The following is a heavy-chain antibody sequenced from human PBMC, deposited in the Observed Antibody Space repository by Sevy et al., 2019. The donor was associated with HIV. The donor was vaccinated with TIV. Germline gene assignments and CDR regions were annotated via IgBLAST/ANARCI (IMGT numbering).Heavy chain of an antibody. CDR2: FDPEDGET. V-gene: IGHV1-24*01. D-gene: IGHD3-22*01. CDR1: GYTLTESS. CDR3: ATATEYYYDSSGSKPYYFDY. Sequence: ASVKVSCKVSGYTLTESSMHWVRQAPGKGLEWMGGFDPEDGETIYAQKFQGRVTMTEDTSTDTAYMELSSLRSEDTAVYYCATATEYYYDSSGSKPYYFDYWGQGTLVTVSS. J-gene: IGHJ4*02.